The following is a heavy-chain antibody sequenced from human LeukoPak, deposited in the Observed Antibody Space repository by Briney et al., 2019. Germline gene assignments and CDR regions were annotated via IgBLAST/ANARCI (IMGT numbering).Heavy chain of an antibody. J-gene: IGHJ4*02. D-gene: IGHD3-16*02. CDR3: ARLAHGAYVWGTNRLYFFDH. V-gene: IGHV4-59*01. CDR2: IYYSGST. CDR1: GGSIGSNY. Sequence: PSETLSLTCTVSGGSIGSNYWSWIRQPPGKGLEWIGYIYYSGSTNYNPSLKSRVTISVDTSKNQFSLKVRSVTAADTAVYYCARLAHGAYVWGTNRLYFFDHWGQGTLVTVSS.